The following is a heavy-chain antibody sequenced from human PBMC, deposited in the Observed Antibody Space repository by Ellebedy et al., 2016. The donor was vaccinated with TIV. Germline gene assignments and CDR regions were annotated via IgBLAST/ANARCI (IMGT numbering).Heavy chain of an antibody. CDR2: ISSDGSST. D-gene: IGHD1-14*01. V-gene: IGHV3-74*01. CDR3: ARDDDGLQNLFDY. J-gene: IGHJ4*02. CDR1: GFTFSNYT. Sequence: GGSLRLXCAASGFTFSNYTMHWVRQAPGKGLVWVSRISSDGSSTDYADSVKGRFTISRDNTKNTLYLQMNSLRAEDTAVYYCARDDDGLQNLFDYWGQGTLVTVSS.